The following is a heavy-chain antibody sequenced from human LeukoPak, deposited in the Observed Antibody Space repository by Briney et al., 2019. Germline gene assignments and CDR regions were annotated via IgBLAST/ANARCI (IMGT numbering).Heavy chain of an antibody. D-gene: IGHD3-3*02. CDR3: ARSQFWSGPHAFDI. CDR1: GGSISSYY. J-gene: IGHJ3*02. Sequence: SETLWLTCTVSGGSISSYYWSWIRQPAGKGLEWIGRIYTSGSTNYNPSLKSRVTMSVDTSKNQFSLKLSSVTAADTAVYYCARSQFWSGPHAFDIWGQGTMVTVSS. V-gene: IGHV4-4*07. CDR2: IYTSGST.